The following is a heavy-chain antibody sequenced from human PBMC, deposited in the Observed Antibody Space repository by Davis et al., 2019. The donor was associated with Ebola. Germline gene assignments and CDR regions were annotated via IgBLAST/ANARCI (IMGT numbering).Heavy chain of an antibody. CDR3: ARDLEDYAADY. J-gene: IGHJ4*02. Sequence: AASVKASCKASGYTFINYGISWVRQAPGQGLEWMGWIAAYNYKTIYEQKFQGRVTLTTDISTDTSYMEVRSLRSDDTATYYCARDLEDYAADYWGQGTLVTVSP. CDR1: GYTFINYG. CDR2: IAAYNYKT. D-gene: IGHD4-17*01. V-gene: IGHV1-18*01.